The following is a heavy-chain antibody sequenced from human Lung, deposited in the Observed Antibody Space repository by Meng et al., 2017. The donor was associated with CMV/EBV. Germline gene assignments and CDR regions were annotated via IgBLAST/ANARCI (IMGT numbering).Heavy chain of an antibody. J-gene: IGHJ4*02. CDR3: ARDGHYDSNGDYDIDY. V-gene: IGHV1-18*01. CDR1: GYTFTSYG. Sequence: VQVVQSGGEVNKPGALVKVSCKTFGYTFTSYGIHWVRQAPGQGLEWMAWISTYNGYTDYLERFQGRVTLTTATSTSTVHMELRSLRSDDTAVYYCARDGHYDSNGDYDIDYWGQGTLVTVSS. D-gene: IGHD3-22*01. CDR2: ISTYNGYT.